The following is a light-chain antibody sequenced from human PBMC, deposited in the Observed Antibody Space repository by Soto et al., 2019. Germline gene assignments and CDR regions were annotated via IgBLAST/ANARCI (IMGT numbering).Light chain of an antibody. V-gene: IGKV3-20*01. J-gene: IGKJ1*01. CDR1: QSVISNF. Sequence: EVVLTQSPGTLSLSPGESATLSCRASQSVISNFLAWYQQKPAQAPRLLIYDTSNRATGIPDRFSGSGSGPDFTLTISRLEPEDFAVYYCQQNGALPPTFGQGTKVEIK. CDR2: DTS. CDR3: QQNGALPPT.